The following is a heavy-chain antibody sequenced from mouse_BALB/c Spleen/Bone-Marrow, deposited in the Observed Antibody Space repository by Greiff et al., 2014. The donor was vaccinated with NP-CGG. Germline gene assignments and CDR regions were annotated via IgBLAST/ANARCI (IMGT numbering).Heavy chain of an antibody. CDR2: IWSDGST. D-gene: IGHD5-1-1*01. CDR3: ARHERGYPYALDY. Sequence: VMLVESGPDLVAPSQSLSITCTVSGFSLTTFGVHWVRQPPGKGLEWLVVIWSDGSTTYNPTLKSRLSISKDNSKSQVFLQMNSLHTDDTAMYYCARHERGYPYALDYWGQGTSVTVSS. CDR1: GFSLTTFG. J-gene: IGHJ4*01. V-gene: IGHV2-6-2*01.